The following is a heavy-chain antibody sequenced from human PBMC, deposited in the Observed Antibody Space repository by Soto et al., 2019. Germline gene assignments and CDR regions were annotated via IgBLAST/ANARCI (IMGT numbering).Heavy chain of an antibody. CDR1: GFTFSRYA. J-gene: IGHJ2*01. CDR2: ITGSVCAT. D-gene: IGHD1-7*01. Sequence: EVQLLESGGGLVQPGGSLRLSCAASGFTFSRYAMTWVRQAPGKGLEWVSSITGSVCATLYADSVKGRFTISRDNSKSTLDLQMNRLRVEDTAVYYCAKEKESETTQPWYFDLWGRGTLVTVSS. V-gene: IGHV3-23*01. CDR3: AKEKESETTQPWYFDL.